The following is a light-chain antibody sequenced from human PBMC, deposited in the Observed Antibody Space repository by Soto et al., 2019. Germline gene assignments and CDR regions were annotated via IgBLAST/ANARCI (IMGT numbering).Light chain of an antibody. CDR2: DTS. V-gene: IGKV3-11*01. Sequence: EIVLTQSPATLSLSPGERATLSCRASQSVGSYLAWFQQTPGQAPRLLIYDTSNRATGIPARFSGSGSGTDFTLTISSLETEDFAVYYCQQRSDWPPTFGQGTMVDI. J-gene: IGKJ1*01. CDR1: QSVGSY. CDR3: QQRSDWPPT.